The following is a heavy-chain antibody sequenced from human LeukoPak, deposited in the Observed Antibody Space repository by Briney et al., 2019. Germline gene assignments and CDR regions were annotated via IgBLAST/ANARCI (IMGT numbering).Heavy chain of an antibody. D-gene: IGHD3-22*01. Sequence: GGSLRLSCAASGFTFSNFWMTWVRQAPGKGLEWAANIRQDGSERYYVDSVKGRFTISRDNAKNSLYLQMNSLRAEDTAVYYCARDYYDSSGYYDYWGQGTLVTVSS. J-gene: IGHJ4*02. V-gene: IGHV3-7*01. CDR3: ARDYYDSSGYYDY. CDR2: IRQDGSER. CDR1: GFTFSNFW.